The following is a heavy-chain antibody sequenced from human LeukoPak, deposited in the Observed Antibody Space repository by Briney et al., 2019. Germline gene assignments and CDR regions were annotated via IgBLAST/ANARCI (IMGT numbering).Heavy chain of an antibody. CDR1: GGTFSSYA. D-gene: IGHD3-10*01. Sequence: ASVKVSCKASGGTFSSYAISWVRQAPGQGLEWMGGIIPIFGTANYAQKFQGRVTITADESTSTAYMELSSLRSEDTALYYCVKDTQRPGGYYYGMDVWGQGTTVTVSS. CDR2: IIPIFGTA. CDR3: VKDTQRPGGYYYGMDV. J-gene: IGHJ6*02. V-gene: IGHV1-69*01.